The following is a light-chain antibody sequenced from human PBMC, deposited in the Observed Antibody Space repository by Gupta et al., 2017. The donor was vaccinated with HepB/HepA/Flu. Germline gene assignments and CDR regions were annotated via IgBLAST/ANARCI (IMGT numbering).Light chain of an antibody. J-gene: IGKJ1*01. V-gene: IGKV1-27*01. CDR2: AAS. CDR1: QGISNY. CDR3: QKYNSAPRT. Sequence: DIQMTHSSSPLSASVGDRVTITCRASQGISNYLAWYQQKPGKVPKLLIYAASTLQSGVPSRFSGSGSGTDFTLTISSLQPEDVATYYCQKYNSAPRTFGQGTKVEIK.